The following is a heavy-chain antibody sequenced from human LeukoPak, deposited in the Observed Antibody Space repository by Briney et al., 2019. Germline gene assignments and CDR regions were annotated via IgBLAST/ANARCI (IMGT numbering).Heavy chain of an antibody. CDR3: TRDLPDDSSEWHFDY. CDR2: IRSKAYGGTT. V-gene: IGHV3-49*04. CDR1: GFTFGDYA. Sequence: GGSLRLSCTASGFTFGDYAMSWVRQAPGKGLEWVGFIRSKAYGGTTEYAASAKGRFTISRDDSKSIAYLQMNSLKTEDTAVYYCTRDLPDDSSEWHFDYWGQGTLVTVSS. J-gene: IGHJ4*02. D-gene: IGHD3-22*01.